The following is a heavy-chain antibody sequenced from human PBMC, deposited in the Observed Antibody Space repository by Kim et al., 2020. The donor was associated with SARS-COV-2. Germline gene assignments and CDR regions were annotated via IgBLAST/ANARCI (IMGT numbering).Heavy chain of an antibody. CDR2: IYYSGST. CDR3: ARTIVVVPAAMRGVLDY. V-gene: IGHV4-31*03. D-gene: IGHD2-2*01. Sequence: SETLSLTCTVSGGSISSGGYYWSWIRQHPGKGLEWIGYIYYSGSTYYNPSLKSRVTISVDTSKNQFSLKLSSVTAADTAVYYCARTIVVVPAAMRGVLDYWGQGTLVTVSS. J-gene: IGHJ4*02. CDR1: GGSISSGGYY.